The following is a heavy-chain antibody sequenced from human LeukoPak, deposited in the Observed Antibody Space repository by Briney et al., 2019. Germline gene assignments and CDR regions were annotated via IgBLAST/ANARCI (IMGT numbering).Heavy chain of an antibody. Sequence: GASVKVSCKASGYTFTGYYMHWVRQAPGQGLEWMGWINPNSGGTNYAQKFQGWVTMTRDTPISTAYMELSRLRSDDTAVYYCARDAGPYGSGSFDYWGQGTLVTVSS. D-gene: IGHD3-10*01. J-gene: IGHJ4*02. CDR2: INPNSGGT. CDR1: GYTFTGYY. V-gene: IGHV1-2*04. CDR3: ARDAGPYGSGSFDY.